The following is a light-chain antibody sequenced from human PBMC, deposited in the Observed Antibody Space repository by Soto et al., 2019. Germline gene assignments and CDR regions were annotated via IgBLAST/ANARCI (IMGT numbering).Light chain of an antibody. J-gene: IGKJ1*01. CDR1: LSFSTW. V-gene: IGKV1-5*01. CDR2: DVS. Sequence: DIQMTQSPSTLSASVGDRVNITCRASLSFSTWLAWYQQRPGEAPKLLIYDVSTLESVVPSRFSGSVSGSELTFSISSLPPDAVATYIWQQDDGSPWTFGHGTKVEIK. CDR3: QQDDGSPWT.